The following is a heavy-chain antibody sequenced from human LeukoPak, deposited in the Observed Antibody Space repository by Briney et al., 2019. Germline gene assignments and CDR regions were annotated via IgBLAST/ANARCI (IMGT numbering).Heavy chain of an antibody. Sequence: GGSLRLSCVASGFTVSSSYMSWVRQAPGKGLEWVSVIYSGGSGSTYYADSVKGRFTISRDNSKNTLNLQMNSLRAEDTAVYYCAHRKATSWAHDYWGQGTLVTVSS. V-gene: IGHV3-53*01. D-gene: IGHD2-2*01. CDR2: IYSGGSGST. CDR3: AHRKATSWAHDY. CDR1: GFTVSSSY. J-gene: IGHJ4*02.